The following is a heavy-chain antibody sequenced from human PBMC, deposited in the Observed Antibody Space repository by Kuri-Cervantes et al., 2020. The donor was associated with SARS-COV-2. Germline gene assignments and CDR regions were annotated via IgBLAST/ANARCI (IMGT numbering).Heavy chain of an antibody. D-gene: IGHD3-22*01. Sequence: VKVSCKASGGTFSSYAVSWVRQAPGQGLEWMGGIIPIFGTPNYAQKFQGRVTTTADESTSTAYMELSSLRSEDTAVYYCALGYWGSGYPRYYYYMDVWGKGTTVTVSS. J-gene: IGHJ6*03. CDR3: ALGYWGSGYPRYYYYMDV. V-gene: IGHV1-69*13. CDR2: IIPIFGTP. CDR1: GGTFSSYA.